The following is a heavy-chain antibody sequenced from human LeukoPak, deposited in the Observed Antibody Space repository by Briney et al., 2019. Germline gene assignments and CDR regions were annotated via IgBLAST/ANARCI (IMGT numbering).Heavy chain of an antibody. D-gene: IGHD6-19*01. V-gene: IGHV3-23*01. CDR2: ISGSGGST. CDR1: GFTFSSYA. J-gene: IGHJ4*02. CDR3: AKDAAYSSGWNFDY. Sequence: GGSLRLSCAASGFTFSSYAMSWVRQAPGKGLECVSSISGSGGSTIYADSVKGRFTISRDNSKNTLSLQMNSLRAEDTAVYYCAKDAAYSSGWNFDYWGQGTLVTVSS.